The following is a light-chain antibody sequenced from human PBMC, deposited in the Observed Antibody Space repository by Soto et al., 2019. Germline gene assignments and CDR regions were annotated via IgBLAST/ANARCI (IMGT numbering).Light chain of an antibody. CDR1: QSISSSY. Sequence: EIVLTQSPGTLSLSPGERATLSCRASQSISSSYIAWYQQRPGQAPRLLIFGASSRVTGSPDRFSGSGSGTDFALTISRLEPEDFAVYFCQQFRSSPYTFGQGTKLENK. CDR3: QQFRSSPYT. CDR2: GAS. V-gene: IGKV3-20*01. J-gene: IGKJ2*01.